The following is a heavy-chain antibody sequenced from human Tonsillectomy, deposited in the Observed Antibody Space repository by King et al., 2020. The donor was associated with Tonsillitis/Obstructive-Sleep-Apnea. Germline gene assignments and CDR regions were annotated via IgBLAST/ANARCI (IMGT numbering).Heavy chain of an antibody. V-gene: IGHV3-30*04. J-gene: IGHJ4*02. CDR2: ISYDGSNK. CDR3: ARPLTAYDFWSGYYGY. CDR1: GFTFSSYA. Sequence: QVQLVESGGGVVQPGRSLRLSCAASGFTFSSYAMHWVRQAPGKGLEWVAVISYDGSNKYYADSVKGRFTISRDNSKNTLYLQMNSLRAEDTAVYYCARPLTAYDFWSGYYGYWGQGTLVTVSS. D-gene: IGHD3-3*01.